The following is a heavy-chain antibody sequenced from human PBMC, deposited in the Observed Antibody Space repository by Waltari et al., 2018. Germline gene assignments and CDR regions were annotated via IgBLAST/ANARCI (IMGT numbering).Heavy chain of an antibody. CDR2: ISSSSSYI. CDR1: GFTFSSYS. D-gene: IGHD6-19*01. J-gene: IGHJ6*02. V-gene: IGHV3-21*01. Sequence: EVQLVESGGGLVKPGGSLRLSCAASGFTFSSYSMNWVRQAPGKGLEWVSSISSSSSYIYYADSVKGRFTISRDNAKNSLYLQMNSLRAEDTAVYYCAGHSSGWYYYYGMDVWGQGTTVTVSS. CDR3: AGHSSGWYYYYGMDV.